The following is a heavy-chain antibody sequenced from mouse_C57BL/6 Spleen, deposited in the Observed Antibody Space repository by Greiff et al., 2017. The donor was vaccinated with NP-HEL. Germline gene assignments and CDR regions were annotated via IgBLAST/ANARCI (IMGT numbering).Heavy chain of an antibody. J-gene: IGHJ4*01. Sequence: QVQLKESGPGLVQPSQCLSISCTVSGFSLTSYGVHWVRQSPGKGLEWLGVIWSGGSTDYNAAFISRLIISKDNSKSQVFFIMNRLQADNTAIYDSARKGNQYYYAMDYWGQGTSVTVSS. CDR3: ARKGNQYYYAMDY. D-gene: IGHD2-1*01. CDR1: GFSLTSYG. V-gene: IGHV2-2*01. CDR2: IWSGGST.